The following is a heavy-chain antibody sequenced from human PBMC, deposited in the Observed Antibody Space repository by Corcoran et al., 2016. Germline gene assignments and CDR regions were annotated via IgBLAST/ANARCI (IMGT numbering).Heavy chain of an antibody. CDR3: ARDEPSGLVVAADSPVAFDI. D-gene: IGHD2-15*01. CDR1: GFTFSSYS. CDR2: ISSSSSYI. Sequence: EVQLVESGGDLVKPGGSLRLSCAASGFTFSSYSMNWVRQAPGKGLEWVSSISSSSSYIYYADSVKGRFTISRDNAKNSLYLQMNSLRAEDTAVYYCARDEPSGLVVAADSPVAFDIWGQGTMVTVSS. J-gene: IGHJ3*02. V-gene: IGHV3-21*01.